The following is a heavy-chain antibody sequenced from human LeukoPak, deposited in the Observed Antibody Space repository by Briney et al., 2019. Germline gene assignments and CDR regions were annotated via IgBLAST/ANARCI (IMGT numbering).Heavy chain of an antibody. CDR1: GFTFNDYF. V-gene: IGHV3-11*01. D-gene: IGHD4-17*01. CDR3: ATYGDYVPIGTLYYFDY. CDR2: ISSSGTTI. Sequence: GGSLRLSCAASGFTFNDYFMSWIRQTPGKGLEWISYISSSGTTIYYADSVKGRFTISRDNAKNSLFLQMNSLRAEDTAVYYCATYGDYVPIGTLYYFDYWGQGTLVTVSS. J-gene: IGHJ4*02.